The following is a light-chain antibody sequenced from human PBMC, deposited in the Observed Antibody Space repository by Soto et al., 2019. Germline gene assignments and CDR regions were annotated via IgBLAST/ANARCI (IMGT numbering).Light chain of an antibody. CDR1: QGVSSN. Sequence: EIVMPQSPATLSVSPGERATLSCRASQGVSSNLAWYQQKPGQAPRLLIYGASTRATGIPARFSGSGSGTEFTLTISSLQSEDFAVYDCQQYNNWPPKTCGGGTKVEIK. J-gene: IGKJ4*01. CDR2: GAS. CDR3: QQYNNWPPKT. V-gene: IGKV3-15*01.